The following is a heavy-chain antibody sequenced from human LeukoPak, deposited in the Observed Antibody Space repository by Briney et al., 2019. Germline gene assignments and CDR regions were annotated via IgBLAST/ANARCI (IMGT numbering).Heavy chain of an antibody. CDR2: IVGNGGGI. Sequence: GGSLRLSCAASGLTFSTYAMNWVRQAPGKGLEWVSVIVGNGGGIHYADSVKGRFTISRDNYKSTLYLQMNSLTAEDTAVYYCAKDRIPDGKYSIDFWGQGTLVTVSS. V-gene: IGHV3-23*01. D-gene: IGHD5-24*01. CDR1: GLTFSTYA. J-gene: IGHJ4*02. CDR3: AKDRIPDGKYSIDF.